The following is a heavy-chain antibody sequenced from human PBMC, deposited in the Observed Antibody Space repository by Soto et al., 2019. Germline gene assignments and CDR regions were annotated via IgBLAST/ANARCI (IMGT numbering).Heavy chain of an antibody. CDR3: ARNYGHAFDI. Sequence: QVQLQESGPGLVKPSETLSLTCTVSGGSIRSYYWSWIRQPPGKGLEWIGYIYYSGSTNYNPSLKSRGTISVDTSKNQFSLKLSSVTAADTAVYYCARNYGHAFDIWGQGTMVTGSS. J-gene: IGHJ3*02. CDR2: IYYSGST. V-gene: IGHV4-59*01. CDR1: GGSIRSYY. D-gene: IGHD1-7*01.